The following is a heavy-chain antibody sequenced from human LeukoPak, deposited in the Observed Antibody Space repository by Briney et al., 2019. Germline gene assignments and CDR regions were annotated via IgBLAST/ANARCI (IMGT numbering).Heavy chain of an antibody. J-gene: IGHJ5*02. CDR2: IYHSGRT. D-gene: IGHD4-17*01. CDR1: GVSISSGGFS. Sequence: PSQTLSLTCAVSGVSISSGGFSWSWIRQPPGKALEWIGYIYHSGRTYYNPSLKSRVAISADRSKNHFSLKLSSVTAADTAVYYCARFYGDYAWGQGTLVTVSS. V-gene: IGHV4-30-2*01. CDR3: ARFYGDYA.